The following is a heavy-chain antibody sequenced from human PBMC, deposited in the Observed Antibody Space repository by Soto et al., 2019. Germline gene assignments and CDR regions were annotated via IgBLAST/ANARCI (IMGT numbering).Heavy chain of an antibody. CDR1: GYTFTSYA. D-gene: IGHD2-2*01. J-gene: IGHJ5*02. CDR3: ARDWGWKYQLPNNWFDP. CDR2: INAGNGNT. V-gene: IGHV1-3*01. Sequence: QVQLVQSGAEVKKPGASVKVSCKASGYTFTSYAMHWVRQAPGQRLEWMGWINAGNGNTKYSQKFQGRVTITRDTSASTAYMELSSLRSEDTAVYYCARDWGWKYQLPNNWFDPWGQGTLVTVSS.